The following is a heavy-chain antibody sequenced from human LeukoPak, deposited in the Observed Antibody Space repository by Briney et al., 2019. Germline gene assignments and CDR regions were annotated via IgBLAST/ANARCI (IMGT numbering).Heavy chain of an antibody. J-gene: IGHJ4*02. D-gene: IGHD3-9*01. CDR3: AGYEILTDYYKV. CDR1: GGSMSSSSYY. CDR2: IYYSGST. Sequence: AETLSLTCTAPGGSMSSSSYYWGWIRQPPGKGLEGIGSIYYSGSTYYNPSLKSRVTISVDTSKNQFSLKLSSVTAADLFFKQWAGYEILTDYYKVWGQGTLVTVSS. V-gene: IGHV4-39*01.